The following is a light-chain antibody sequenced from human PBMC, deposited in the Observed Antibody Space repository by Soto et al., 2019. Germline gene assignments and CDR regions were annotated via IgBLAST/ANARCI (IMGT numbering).Light chain of an antibody. Sequence: QSALTQPASVSGSPGQSITISCTGTSSDVGCYYNLVSWYQQHPGKAPKIIIYEGNKRPSGVSDRFSGSKSGNTASLTISGLQAEDEAHYCCSSYAGINTWIFGGGTKLTVL. CDR2: EGN. CDR3: SSYAGINTWI. J-gene: IGLJ2*01. CDR1: SSDVGCYYNL. V-gene: IGLV2-23*01.